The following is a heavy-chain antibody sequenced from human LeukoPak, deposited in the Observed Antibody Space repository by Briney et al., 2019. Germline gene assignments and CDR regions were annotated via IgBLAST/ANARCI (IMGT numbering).Heavy chain of an antibody. J-gene: IGHJ5*02. Sequence: SETLSLTCTVSGGSVSSYYWSWIRQPPGKGPEWIAYIYYSGSTKYNPSLKSRVTISLDRSKNQFSLKLRSVTAADTAVYYCATLQVHCGGDCYTRWFDPWGQGTLVTVSS. V-gene: IGHV4-59*08. D-gene: IGHD2-21*02. CDR2: IYYSGST. CDR1: GGSVSSYY. CDR3: ATLQVHCGGDCYTRWFDP.